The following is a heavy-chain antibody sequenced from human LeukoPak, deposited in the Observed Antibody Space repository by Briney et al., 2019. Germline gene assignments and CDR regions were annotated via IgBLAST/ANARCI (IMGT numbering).Heavy chain of an antibody. CDR3: AKSYGSSSWSFVDY. D-gene: IGHD6-13*01. Sequence: PGGSLRLSCAASGFTFDDYAMHWVRQAPGKGLEWVSGISWNSGNIGYADSVKGRFTISRDNGKNSLYLQMNSLRAEDTALYYCAKSYGSSSWSFVDYWGQGTLVTVSS. V-gene: IGHV3-9*01. CDR2: ISWNSGNI. J-gene: IGHJ4*02. CDR1: GFTFDDYA.